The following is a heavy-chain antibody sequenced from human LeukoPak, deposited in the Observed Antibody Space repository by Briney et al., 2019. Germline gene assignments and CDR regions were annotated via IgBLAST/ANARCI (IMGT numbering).Heavy chain of an antibody. V-gene: IGHV4-61*01. CDR2: IYGSGST. Sequence: PSETLSLTCTVSGGSVSSGSYYWSWIRQPPGKGLEWIGYIYGSGSTNYNPSLKSRVTISVDTSKNQFSLNLSSVTAADTAVYYCARGQQLVPLYYWGQGTLVTVSS. CDR3: ARGQQLVPLYY. D-gene: IGHD6-13*01. CDR1: GGSVSSGSYY. J-gene: IGHJ4*02.